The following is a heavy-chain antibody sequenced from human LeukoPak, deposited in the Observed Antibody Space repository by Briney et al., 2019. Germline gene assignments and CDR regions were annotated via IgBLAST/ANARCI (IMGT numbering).Heavy chain of an antibody. D-gene: IGHD2-8*01. V-gene: IGHV4-59*03. CDR3: ALAPNSNWFDF. CDR1: GDSTSNFY. J-gene: IGHJ5*01. Sequence: TSETLSPTCTVSGDSTSNFYWNWIRQSPGKGLEWIGNIHYSGSSVYNPSLKSRGTISIDTSRRQFFLNLNSVTAADTAVYFCALAPNSNWFDFWGPGTLVTVSS. CDR2: IHYSGSS.